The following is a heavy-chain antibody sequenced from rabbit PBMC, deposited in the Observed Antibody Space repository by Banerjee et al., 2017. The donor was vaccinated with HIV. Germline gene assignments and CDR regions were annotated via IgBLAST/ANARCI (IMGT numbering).Heavy chain of an antibody. Sequence: QEQLEESGGDLVKPEGSLTLTCTASGFSFSSSAWICWVRQAPGKGLELIACIYTSKSRTYYASWAKGRFTISETSSATVTLQMTSLTAADTATYFCARAGDAAWEYFNLWGQGTLVTVS. D-gene: IGHD6-1*01. CDR2: IYTSKSRT. J-gene: IGHJ4*01. CDR1: GFSFSSSAW. V-gene: IGHV1S45*01. CDR3: ARAGDAAWEYFNL.